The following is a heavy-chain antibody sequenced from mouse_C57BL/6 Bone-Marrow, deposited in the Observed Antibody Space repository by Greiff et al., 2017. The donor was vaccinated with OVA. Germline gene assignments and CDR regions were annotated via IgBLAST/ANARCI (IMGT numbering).Heavy chain of an antibody. CDR3: AVERGLRRGYSMDY. Sequence: QVQLQQSGAELVRPGTSVKMSCKASGYTFTNYWIGWAKQRPGHGLEWIGDIYPGGGYTNYNEKFKGKATLTADNSSSTAYMQFSSLTSEDSAIYYWAVERGLRRGYSMDYWGQGTSVTVSS. D-gene: IGHD2-4*01. CDR2: IYPGGGYT. CDR1: GYTFTNYW. J-gene: IGHJ4*01. V-gene: IGHV1-63*01.